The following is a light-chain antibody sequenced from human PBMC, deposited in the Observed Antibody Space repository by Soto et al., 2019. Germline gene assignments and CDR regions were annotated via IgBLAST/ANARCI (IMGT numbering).Light chain of an antibody. CDR1: SSDVGGYNY. Sequence: QSALTQLPSASGSPGQSVTISCTGTSSDVGGYNYVSWYQQHPGKAPKFMIYEVSKRPSGVPDRFSGSKSGNTASLTVSGLQAEDEADYYCSSYAGSNNLVFGGGTKLTVL. CDR3: SSYAGSNNLV. CDR2: EVS. J-gene: IGLJ3*02. V-gene: IGLV2-8*01.